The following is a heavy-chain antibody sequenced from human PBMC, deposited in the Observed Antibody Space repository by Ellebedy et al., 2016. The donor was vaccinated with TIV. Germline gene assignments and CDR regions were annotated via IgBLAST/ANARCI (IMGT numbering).Heavy chain of an antibody. D-gene: IGHD5-18*01. CDR3: AKDGSLGAMVTNFDY. Sequence: GESLKISXAASGFTFSSYGMHWVRQAPGKGLEWVAVISYDGSNKYYADSVKGRFTISRDNSKNTLYLQMNSLRAEDTAVYYCAKDGSLGAMVTNFDYWGQGTLVTVSS. V-gene: IGHV3-30*18. J-gene: IGHJ4*02. CDR2: ISYDGSNK. CDR1: GFTFSSYG.